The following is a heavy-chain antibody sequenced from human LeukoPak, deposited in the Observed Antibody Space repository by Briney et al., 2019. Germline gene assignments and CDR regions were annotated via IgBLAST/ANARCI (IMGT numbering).Heavy chain of an antibody. Sequence: SEKVSCKASGYTFTSYYMHWVRQAPGQGLEWMGIINPSGGSTSYAQKFQGRVTMTRDTSTSTVYMELSSLRSEDTAVYYCARGVPGVTAIRVNFDYWGQGTLVTVSS. D-gene: IGHD2-21*02. CDR3: ARGVPGVTAIRVNFDY. CDR2: INPSGGST. J-gene: IGHJ4*02. V-gene: IGHV1-46*01. CDR1: GYTFTSYY.